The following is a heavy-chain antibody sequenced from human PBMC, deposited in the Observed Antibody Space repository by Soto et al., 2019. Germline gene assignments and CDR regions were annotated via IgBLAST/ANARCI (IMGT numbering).Heavy chain of an antibody. CDR1: GFTFSSYW. V-gene: IGHV3-74*01. CDR2: INTDGRGT. J-gene: IGHJ6*01. Sequence: PGGSLRLSCAASGFTFSSYWMHWVRQAPGKGLVWVSRINTDGRGTSYADSVKGRFTISRDNAKNTLYLQMNSLRAEDTAVYYCARDAGPYGLDVWGQGTTVTVSS. CDR3: ARDAGPYGLDV.